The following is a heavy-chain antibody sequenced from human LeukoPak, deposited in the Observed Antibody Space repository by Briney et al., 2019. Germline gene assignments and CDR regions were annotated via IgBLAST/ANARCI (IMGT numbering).Heavy chain of an antibody. CDR1: GFTFSDYN. D-gene: IGHD3-22*01. CDR2: ISRSGSTK. V-gene: IGHV3-11*04. J-gene: IGHJ4*02. CDR3: ARGTISYYDSSGYPLYYFDY. Sequence: GSLRLSCAASGFTFSDYNMRWIRQAPGKGLEWVSSISRSGSTKYYADSVKGRFTISRENAKNSLYLQMNSLRAGDTAVYYCARGTISYYDSSGYPLYYFDYWGQGTLVTVSS.